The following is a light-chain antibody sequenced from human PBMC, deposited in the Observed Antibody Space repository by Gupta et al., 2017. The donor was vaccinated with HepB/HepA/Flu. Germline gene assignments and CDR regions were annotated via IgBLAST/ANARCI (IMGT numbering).Light chain of an antibody. V-gene: IGKV3-11*01. CDR3: QQLSKWPWCS. CDR2: DAA. J-gene: IGKJ2*04. Sequence: EIVLTQSPAPLSFSPGERATLPCTASQSVSSYLAWYKQKPGQAPRLLIYDAANRATGIPARFSGSGTGTDFTLTMSIRELEDFAVYYCQQLSKWPWCSFGQGTKLEIK. CDR1: QSVSSY.